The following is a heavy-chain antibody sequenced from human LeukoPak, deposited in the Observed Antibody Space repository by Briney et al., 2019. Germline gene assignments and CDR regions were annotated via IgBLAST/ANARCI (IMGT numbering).Heavy chain of an antibody. CDR1: GGSFSGYY. V-gene: IGHV4-34*01. D-gene: IGHD6-19*01. CDR3: ARSGSGWYDNYNWFDP. Sequence: SETLSLTCAVYGGSFSGYYWSWIRQPPGKGLEWIGEINHSGSTNYNPSLKSRVTISVDTSKNQFSLKLSSVTAADTAVYYCARSGSGWYDNYNWFDPWGQGTLVTVSS. CDR2: INHSGST. J-gene: IGHJ5*02.